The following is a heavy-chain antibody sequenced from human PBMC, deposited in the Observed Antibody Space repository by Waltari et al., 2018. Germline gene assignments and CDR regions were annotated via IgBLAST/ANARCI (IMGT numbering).Heavy chain of an antibody. CDR1: GFTFGDYA. V-gene: IGHV3-49*04. J-gene: IGHJ6*02. CDR3: TRGHDYDFWSGYYSTYGMDV. Sequence: EVQLVESGGGLVQPGRSLRLSCTASGFTFGDYAMSWVRQAPGKGLEWVGFIRSKAYGGTTEYAASVKGRFTISRDDSKSIAYLQRNSLKTEDTAVYYCTRGHDYDFWSGYYSTYGMDVWGQGTTVTVSS. D-gene: IGHD3-3*01. CDR2: IRSKAYGGTT.